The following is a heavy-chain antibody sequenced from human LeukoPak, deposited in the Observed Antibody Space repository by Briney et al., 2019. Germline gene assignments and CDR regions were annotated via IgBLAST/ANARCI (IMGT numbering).Heavy chain of an antibody. D-gene: IGHD2-8*02. V-gene: IGHV4-34*01. J-gene: IGHJ3*01. CDR2: INHSGST. CDR3: ATPVPGHGAFDV. CDR1: GGSFSGYY. Sequence: PSETLSLTCAVYGGSFSGYYWSWIRQPPGKGLEWIGEINHSGSTNYNPSLKSRVTISVDTSKNQFSLKLSSVTAADTAIYYCATPVPGHGAFDVWGQGTMVTVSS.